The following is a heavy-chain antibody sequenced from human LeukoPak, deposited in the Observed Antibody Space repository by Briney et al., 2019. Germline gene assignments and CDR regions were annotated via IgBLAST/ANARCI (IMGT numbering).Heavy chain of an antibody. CDR1: DGSSNGGRYY. J-gene: IGHJ4*02. CDR2: IYTSGNT. CDR3: ASEFAM. Sequence: SDTLANTCTGSDGSSNGGRYYYRSWMRQPTGKGLEWIGRIYTSGNTNYNPSLKSRVTISIDTSKNQVSLKLSSVTAADTAVYYCASEFAMWGQGTLVTVSS. D-gene: IGHD2-2*01. V-gene: IGHV4-61*02.